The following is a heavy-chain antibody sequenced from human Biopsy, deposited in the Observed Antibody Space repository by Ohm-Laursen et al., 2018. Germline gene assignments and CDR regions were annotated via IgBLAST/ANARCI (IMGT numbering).Heavy chain of an antibody. CDR2: ITGGGDRT. CDR3: AKDGYYDILTGPPSDY. D-gene: IGHD3-9*01. Sequence: SLRLSCAASGFTFSSYEMNWVRQAPGKGLEWVAGITGGGDRTYYADSVKGRFTISRDNSKNTLLLQMNSLRAEDTALYYCAKDGYYDILTGPPSDYWGQGTLVTVSS. CDR1: GFTFSSYE. J-gene: IGHJ4*02. V-gene: IGHV3-23*01.